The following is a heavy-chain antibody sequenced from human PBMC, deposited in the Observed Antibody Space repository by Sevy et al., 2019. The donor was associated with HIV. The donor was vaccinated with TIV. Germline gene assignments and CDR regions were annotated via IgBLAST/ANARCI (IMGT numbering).Heavy chain of an antibody. CDR1: GFTFSDYA. Sequence: GGSLRLSCTASGFTFSDYAMSWFRQAPGKGLEWVGFIRSKAYGGTTEYAASVKGRFTISRDDSKSIAYLQMNSLKTEDTAVYYCTRDLLLGYCSGGSCYLVDYWGQGTLVTVSS. D-gene: IGHD2-15*01. CDR2: IRSKAYGGTT. V-gene: IGHV3-49*03. CDR3: TRDLLLGYCSGGSCYLVDY. J-gene: IGHJ4*02.